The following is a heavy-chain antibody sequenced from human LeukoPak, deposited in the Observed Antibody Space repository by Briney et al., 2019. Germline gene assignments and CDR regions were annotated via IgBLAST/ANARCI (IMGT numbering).Heavy chain of an antibody. Sequence: GGSLRLSCAASGFTFDDYAMHWVRQAPGKGLEWVSGISWNSGSIGYADSVKGRFTISRDNAKSSLYLRAEDMALYYCAKGLYSNLLGFDYCGQGTLVTVSS. V-gene: IGHV3-9*03. D-gene: IGHD4-11*01. CDR3: AKGLYSNLLGFDY. CDR1: GFTFDDYA. CDR2: ISWNSGSI. J-gene: IGHJ4*02.